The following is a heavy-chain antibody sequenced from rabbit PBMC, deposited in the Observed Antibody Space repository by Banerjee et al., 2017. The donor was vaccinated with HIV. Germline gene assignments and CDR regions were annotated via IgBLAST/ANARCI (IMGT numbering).Heavy chain of an antibody. CDR2: IYAGSTDTT. Sequence: QSLEESGGDLVKPGASLTLTCTASGFSFSSGYYMCWVRQAPGKGLEWIACIYAGSTDTTYYANWAKGRFTISKTSSTTVTLRMTSLTAADTATYFCARDAYVGDGYVFFNLWGQGTRSPS. J-gene: IGHJ4*01. V-gene: IGHV1S40*01. D-gene: IGHD6-1*01. CDR1: GFSFSSGYY. CDR3: ARDAYVGDGYVFFNL.